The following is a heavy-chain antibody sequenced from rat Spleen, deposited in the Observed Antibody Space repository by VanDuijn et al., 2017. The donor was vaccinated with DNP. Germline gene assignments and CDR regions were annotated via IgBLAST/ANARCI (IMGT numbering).Heavy chain of an antibody. Sequence: EVQLVESGGGLVQPGRSLKLSCAASGFTFSDYYMAWVRQAPTKGLEWVAYTNYAGGSTYNGDSVKGRFTISRDNAKSTLYLQINSLRSEDMATYHLVRPHYYYGSYPHYWGQGVMVTVSS. CDR1: GFTFSDYY. CDR2: TNYAGGST. CDR3: VRPHYYYGSYPHY. V-gene: IGHV5-22*01. D-gene: IGHD1-12*02. J-gene: IGHJ2*01.